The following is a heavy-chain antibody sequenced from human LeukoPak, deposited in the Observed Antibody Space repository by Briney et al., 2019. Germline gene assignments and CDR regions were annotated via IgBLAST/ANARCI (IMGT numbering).Heavy chain of an antibody. CDR2: IILIFGTA. J-gene: IGHJ4*02. V-gene: IGHV1-69*13. CDR1: EAPSTSYV. CDR3: ARDQGYSGYDPTYRYYFDY. D-gene: IGHD5-12*01. Sequence: GASVKVSSRPPEAPSTSYVTSWWRKPPEQGLEWMGGIILIFGTANYAQKFQGRVTITADESTSTAYMELSSLRSEDTAVYYCARDQGYSGYDPTYRYYFDYWGQGTLVTVSS.